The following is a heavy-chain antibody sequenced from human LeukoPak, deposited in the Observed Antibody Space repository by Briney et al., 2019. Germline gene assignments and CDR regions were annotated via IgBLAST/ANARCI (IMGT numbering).Heavy chain of an antibody. D-gene: IGHD2-15*01. J-gene: IGHJ4*02. CDR1: GSTFNRYG. V-gene: IGHV3-64*01. CDR3: ARDSGGSYDY. Sequence: GGSLRLSCAASGSTFNRYGMHWVRQAPGKGLEYVSGISSDGSSTYYANSVKGRFTISRDNSKNTLYLQMGSLRVEDMAVYYCARDSGGSYDYWGQGTLVTVSS. CDR2: ISSDGSST.